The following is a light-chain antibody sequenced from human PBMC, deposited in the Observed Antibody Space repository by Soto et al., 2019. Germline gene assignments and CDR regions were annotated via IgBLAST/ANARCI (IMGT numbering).Light chain of an antibody. CDR1: QTVNSY. CDR2: DAS. J-gene: IGKJ4*01. Sequence: EIVLTQSPATLSLSPGERATLSSRASQTVNSYLARYQQKPGQAPRLLIYDASNRATGIPARFSGSGSGTDFTLTISSLEPEDFAVYYCQQRSNWPPLTFGGGTKVEIK. V-gene: IGKV3-11*01. CDR3: QQRSNWPPLT.